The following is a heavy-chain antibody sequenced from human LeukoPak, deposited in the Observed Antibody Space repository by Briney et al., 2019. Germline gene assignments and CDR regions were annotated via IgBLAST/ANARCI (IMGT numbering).Heavy chain of an antibody. CDR3: ARDYYGSGSYGLFHH. CDR2: ISYDGSNK. Sequence: PGRSLRLSCAASGFTFSSYAMHWVRQAPGKGLEWVAVISYDGSNKYYADSMKGRFTISRDNSKTTLYLQMNSLRAEDTAVYYCARDYYGSGSYGLFHHWGQGTLVTVSS. J-gene: IGHJ1*01. D-gene: IGHD3-10*01. V-gene: IGHV3-30-3*01. CDR1: GFTFSSYA.